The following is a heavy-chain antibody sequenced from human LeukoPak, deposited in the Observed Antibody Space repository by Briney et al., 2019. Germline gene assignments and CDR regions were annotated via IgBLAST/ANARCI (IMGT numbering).Heavy chain of an antibody. J-gene: IGHJ4*02. CDR1: GYTFTSYY. CDR3: ARGVHVRVYDSNPHYGHY. Sequence: ASVKVSCKASGYTFTSYYIFWVRQAPGQGLEWMGIINPRTGSTSYSQKFQGRVTMTRDMSTSTVYMELSSLRSEDTALYYCARGVHVRVYDSNPHYGHYWGQGTLVTVSS. V-gene: IGHV1-46*01. CDR2: INPRTGST. D-gene: IGHD3-22*01.